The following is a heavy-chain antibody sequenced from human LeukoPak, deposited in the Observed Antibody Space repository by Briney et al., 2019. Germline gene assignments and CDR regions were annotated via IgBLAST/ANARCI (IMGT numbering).Heavy chain of an antibody. CDR2: IYRGGST. V-gene: IGHV3-66*01. CDR3: AKVSGECSSTSCYTAKWFDP. CDR1: GFTVISTH. J-gene: IGHJ5*02. Sequence: GGSLRLSCAVSGFTVISTHMSWVRQAPGKGLEWVSIIYRGGSTYYTDSVRGRFTIARDEFKNTVHLQMNSLRAEDTAVYYCAKVSGECSSTSCYTAKWFDPWGQGTLVTVSS. D-gene: IGHD2-2*02.